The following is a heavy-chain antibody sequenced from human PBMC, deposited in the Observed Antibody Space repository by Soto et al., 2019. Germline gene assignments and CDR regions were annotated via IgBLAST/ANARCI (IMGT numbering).Heavy chain of an antibody. J-gene: IGHJ6*02. CDR1: GFTVSTNY. Sequence: EVQLVESGGGLIQPGGSLRLSCAASGFTVSTNYMNWVRQAPGKGLEWGSVVYSGGNTYYADSVKYRFTISRDDSKNTLYLQMNSLRAEDTAVYYCARDGSGGDQHGPYGMDVWGQGTTVTVSS. CDR3: ARDGSGGDQHGPYGMDV. V-gene: IGHV3-53*01. D-gene: IGHD2-21*02. CDR2: VYSGGNT.